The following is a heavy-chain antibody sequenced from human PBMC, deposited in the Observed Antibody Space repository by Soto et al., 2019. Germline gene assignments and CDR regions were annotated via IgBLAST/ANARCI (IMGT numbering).Heavy chain of an antibody. CDR3: ARVAALGYCISTSCYLDYYGMDV. D-gene: IGHD2-2*01. CDR1: GYTFTSYY. J-gene: IGHJ6*02. Sequence: SLKVDCKAFGYTFTSYYMHWVRQTHGQGLERMGIINPSGGSTSYAQKFQGRVTMTRDTSTSTVYMELSSLRSEDTAVYYCARVAALGYCISTSCYLDYYGMDVWGQGTTVTVSS. V-gene: IGHV1-46*01. CDR2: INPSGGST.